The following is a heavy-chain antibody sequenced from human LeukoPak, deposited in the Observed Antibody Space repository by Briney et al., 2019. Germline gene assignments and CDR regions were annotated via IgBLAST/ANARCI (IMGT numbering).Heavy chain of an antibody. D-gene: IGHD3-22*01. CDR1: GFTFSSYS. Sequence: PGGSLRLSCAASGFTFSSYSMNWVRQAPGKGLEWVSSISSSSSYIYYADPVKGRFTISRDNAKNSLYLQMNSLRAEDTAVYYCARARPASSGYYLDAFDIWGQGTMVTVSS. J-gene: IGHJ3*02. CDR3: ARARPASSGYYLDAFDI. CDR2: ISSSSSYI. V-gene: IGHV3-21*01.